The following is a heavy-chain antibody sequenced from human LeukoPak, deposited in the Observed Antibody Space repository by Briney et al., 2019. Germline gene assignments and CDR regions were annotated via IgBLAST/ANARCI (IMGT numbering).Heavy chain of an antibody. CDR3: AKDGSGSYPPDAFDI. Sequence: LRVPCAATGFKCRSVAISGRRQAQGKGLDWPSAISGSGGSTYYADSVKGRFTISRDNSKNTLYLQMNSLRAEDTAVYYCAKDGSGSYPPDAFDIWGQGTMVTVSS. CDR2: ISGSGGST. J-gene: IGHJ3*02. V-gene: IGHV3-23*01. CDR1: GFKCRSVA. D-gene: IGHD3-10*01.